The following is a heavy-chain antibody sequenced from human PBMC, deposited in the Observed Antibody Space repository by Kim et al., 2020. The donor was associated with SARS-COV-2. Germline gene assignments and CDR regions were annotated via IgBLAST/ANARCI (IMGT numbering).Heavy chain of an antibody. D-gene: IGHD3-22*01. CDR3: ARDPDYYDSGGHYYG. CDR1: GVTFSNSA. V-gene: IGHV1-69*04. Sequence: SVKVSCKASGVTFSNSAITWVRQAPGKGLEWLGRIIPILGHTNYAQKFKGRVTVTADRSTTTAFMELKTLTSEDTAVYYCARDPDYYDSGGHYYG. CDR2: IIPILGHT. J-gene: IGHJ6*01.